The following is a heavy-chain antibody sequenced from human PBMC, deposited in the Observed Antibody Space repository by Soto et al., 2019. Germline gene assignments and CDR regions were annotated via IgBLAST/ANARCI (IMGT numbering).Heavy chain of an antibody. V-gene: IGHV3-73*01. D-gene: IGHD3-9*01. CDR2: IRSKANSYAT. CDR3: TRRVLRYFDWDKYGMDV. CDR1: GFTFSGSA. Sequence: GGSLRLSCAASGFTFSGSAMHWVRQASGKGLEWVGRIRSKANSYATAYAASVKGRFTISRDDSKNTAYLQMNSLKAEDTAVYYCTRRVLRYFDWDKYGMDVWGQGTTVTVSS. J-gene: IGHJ6*02.